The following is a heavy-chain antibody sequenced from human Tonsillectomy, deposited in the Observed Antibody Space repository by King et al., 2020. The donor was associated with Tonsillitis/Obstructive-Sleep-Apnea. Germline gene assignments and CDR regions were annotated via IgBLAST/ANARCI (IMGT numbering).Heavy chain of an antibody. D-gene: IGHD3-3*01. Sequence: VQLQESGPGLVKPSETLSLTCTVFGGSISSYYWSWIRQPPGKVLEWIGYIYYSGSTNYNPSLKSRVPISVDTSKNQFSLKLSSVTAADTAVYYCASYYDFWSGYPYWGQGTLVTVSS. CDR1: GGSISSYY. CDR2: IYYSGST. J-gene: IGHJ4*02. CDR3: ASYYDFWSGYPY. V-gene: IGHV4-59*01.